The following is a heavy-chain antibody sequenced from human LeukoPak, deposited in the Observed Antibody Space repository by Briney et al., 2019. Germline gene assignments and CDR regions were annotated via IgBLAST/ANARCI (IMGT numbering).Heavy chain of an antibody. D-gene: IGHD3-22*01. CDR3: VRFSDSSGYYYERPLDY. CDR2: IYISGST. Sequence: PSETLSLTCTVSGGSLSSNYWSWIRQPAGTGLEWIGRIYISGSTNYNPSLKSRVTMPLDSSKSQFSLKLNSVTAADTAVYYCVRFSDSSGYYYERPLDYWGQGTLVTVSS. J-gene: IGHJ4*02. CDR1: GGSLSSNY. V-gene: IGHV4-4*07.